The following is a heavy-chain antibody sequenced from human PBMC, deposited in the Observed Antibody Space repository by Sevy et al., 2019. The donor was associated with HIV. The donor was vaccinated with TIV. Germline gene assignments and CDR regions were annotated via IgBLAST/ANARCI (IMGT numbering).Heavy chain of an antibody. CDR2: VSFDGDST. J-gene: IGHJ6*02. V-gene: IGHV3-30*18. Sequence: GGSLRLSCAASGFSFRNYDMHWVRQAPGKGLEWLALVSFDGDSTYSADSVKGRFTSPRDNSKNTLYLQMNSLRVEDTAIYYCAKRGGHDTSGYVSYYYYGMDVWGQGTTVTVSS. CDR1: GFSFRNYD. CDR3: AKRGGHDTSGYVSYYYYGMDV. D-gene: IGHD2-2*01.